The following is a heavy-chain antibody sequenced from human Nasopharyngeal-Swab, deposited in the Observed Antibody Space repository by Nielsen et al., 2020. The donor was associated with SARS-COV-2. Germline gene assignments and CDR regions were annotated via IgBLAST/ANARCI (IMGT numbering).Heavy chain of an antibody. V-gene: IGHV3-30*18. D-gene: IGHD3-10*01. Sequence: VRQAPGKGLEWVAVISYDGSNKYYADSVKGRFTISRDNSKNTLYLQMNSLRAEDTAVYHCAKLDMVRGVIITSYAFDIWGQGTMVTVSS. CDR2: ISYDGSNK. J-gene: IGHJ3*02. CDR3: AKLDMVRGVIITSYAFDI.